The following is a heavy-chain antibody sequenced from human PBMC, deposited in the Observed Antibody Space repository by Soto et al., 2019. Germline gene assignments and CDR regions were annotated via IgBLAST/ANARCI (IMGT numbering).Heavy chain of an antibody. CDR3: ARRDSHGYFRYFDN. CDR1: GGTFSSYP. CDR2: TNGNLGTG. Sequence: QVQLVQSGAEVKRPGSSVKVSCKASGGTFSSYPISWVRQAPGQGLEWMGGTNGNLGTGNYAQKFRGRLTITTDISTTTAYMELSSLTSEDRAVYYWARRDSHGYFRYFDNWGQGTLVTVSS. D-gene: IGHD4-17*01. V-gene: IGHV1-69*06. J-gene: IGHJ4*02.